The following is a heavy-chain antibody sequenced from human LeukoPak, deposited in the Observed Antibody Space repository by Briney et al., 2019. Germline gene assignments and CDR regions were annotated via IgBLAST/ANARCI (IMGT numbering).Heavy chain of an antibody. V-gene: IGHV3-23*01. CDR1: GFTFSSYA. J-gene: IGHJ4*02. Sequence: PGGSLRLSCAASGFTFSSYAMSWVRQAPGKGLEWVSAISGSGGSTYYADSVKGRFTISRDNSKNTLYLQMNSLRAEDTAVYYCAKKLRYDYYDSSGPPDYWGQGTLVTVSS. CDR3: AKKLRYDYYDSSGPPDY. D-gene: IGHD3-22*01. CDR2: ISGSGGST.